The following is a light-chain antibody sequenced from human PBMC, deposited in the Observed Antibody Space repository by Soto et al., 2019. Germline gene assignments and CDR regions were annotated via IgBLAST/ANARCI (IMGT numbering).Light chain of an antibody. V-gene: IGLV2-23*03. CDR1: SSDVGSYNL. J-gene: IGLJ2*01. CDR3: CSYAGSSTFDVV. CDR2: EGS. Sequence: QSALTQPASVSWSPGQSVTISCTGTSSDVGSYNLVSWYQQHPGKAPKLMIYEGSKRPSGVSNRFSGSKSGNTASLTISGLQAEDEADYYCCSYAGSSTFDVVFGGGTQLTVL.